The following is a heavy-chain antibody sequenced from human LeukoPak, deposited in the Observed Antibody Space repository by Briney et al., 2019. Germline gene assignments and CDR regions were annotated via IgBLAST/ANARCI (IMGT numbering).Heavy chain of an antibody. J-gene: IGHJ6*03. CDR1: GFTFTMFG. CDR2: INHSGST. V-gene: IGHV4-34*01. D-gene: IGHD3-3*01. Sequence: GSLRLSCAASGFTFTMFGMNWVRQPPGKGLEWIGEINHSGSTNYNPSLKSRVTISVDMSKNQFSLKLSSVTAADTAVYYCARRGRFLGYMDVWGKGTTVTVSS. CDR3: ARRGRFLGYMDV.